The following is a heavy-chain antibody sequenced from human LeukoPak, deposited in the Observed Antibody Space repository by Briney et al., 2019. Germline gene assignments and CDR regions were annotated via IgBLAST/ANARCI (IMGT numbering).Heavy chain of an antibody. Sequence: PGRSLRLSCAASGFTFSSYGMHWVRQAPDKGLEWVAVIWYDGSNKYYADSVKRRFTISRDNSKNTRYLQMNSLRAEDTAVYYCAKYGSDYDSSGYYYGGQGTLVTVSS. J-gene: IGHJ4*02. CDR1: GFTFSSYG. CDR2: IWYDGSNK. CDR3: AKYGSDYDSSGYYY. V-gene: IGHV3-33*06. D-gene: IGHD3-22*01.